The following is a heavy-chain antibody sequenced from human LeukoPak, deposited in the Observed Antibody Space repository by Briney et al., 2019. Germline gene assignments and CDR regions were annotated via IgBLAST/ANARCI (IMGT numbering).Heavy chain of an antibody. CDR1: GYSFTSYW. V-gene: IGHV5-51*01. Sequence: GESLKISCKGSGYSFTSYWIGWVRQMPGKGLEWMGIIYPGDSDTRYSPSFQGQVTISADKSISTAYLQWSSLKASDTAMYYCARPPTRDSTAGNPDYWGQGTLVTVSS. CDR3: ARPPTRDSTAGNPDY. D-gene: IGHD2/OR15-2a*01. J-gene: IGHJ4*02. CDR2: IYPGDSDT.